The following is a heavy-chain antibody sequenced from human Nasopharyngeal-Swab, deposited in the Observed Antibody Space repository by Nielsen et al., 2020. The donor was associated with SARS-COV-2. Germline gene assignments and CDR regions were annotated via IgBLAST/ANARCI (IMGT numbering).Heavy chain of an antibody. J-gene: IGHJ6*02. CDR3: ARVGTPRSYYYYYGMDV. CDR2: ISAYNGNT. Sequence: ASVKVSCTASVYTFTSYGISWVRQSPGQGLEWMGWISAYNGNTNYAQKLQGRVTMTTDTSTSTAYMELRSLRSDDTAVYYCARVGTPRSYYYYYGMDVWGQGTTVTVSS. D-gene: IGHD1/OR15-1a*01. V-gene: IGHV1-18*01. CDR1: VYTFTSYG.